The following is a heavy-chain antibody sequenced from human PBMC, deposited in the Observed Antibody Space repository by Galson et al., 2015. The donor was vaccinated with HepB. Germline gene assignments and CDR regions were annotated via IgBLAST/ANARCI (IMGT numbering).Heavy chain of an antibody. CDR2: IKQDGSEK. CDR3: ARRPAYKIPYQLLYLSLHQGPIGLPPGTLLQEHL. V-gene: IGHV3-7*03. J-gene: IGHJ6*01. Sequence: SLRLSCAASGFTFSSYWMSWVRQAPGKGLEWVANIKQDGSEKYYVDSVKGRFTISRDNAKNSLYLQMNSLRAEDTAVYYCARRPAYKIPYQLLYLSLHQGPIGLPPGTLLQEHLWG. CDR1: GFTFSSYW. D-gene: IGHD2-2*02.